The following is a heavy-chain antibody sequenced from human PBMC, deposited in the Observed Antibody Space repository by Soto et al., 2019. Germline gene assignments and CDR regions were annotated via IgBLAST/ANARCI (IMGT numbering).Heavy chain of an antibody. J-gene: IGHJ4*02. D-gene: IGHD6-19*01. Sequence: EVQLLESGGGLVQPGGSLRLSCAASGFTFSSYAMSWVRQAPGKGLEWVSTISGSGGSAYYADSLKGRFTISRDNSKNTLYLQMNSLRAEDTDVYYCARRTSGWYLDYWGQGTLVTVSS. V-gene: IGHV3-23*01. CDR3: ARRTSGWYLDY. CDR1: GFTFSSYA. CDR2: ISGSGGSA.